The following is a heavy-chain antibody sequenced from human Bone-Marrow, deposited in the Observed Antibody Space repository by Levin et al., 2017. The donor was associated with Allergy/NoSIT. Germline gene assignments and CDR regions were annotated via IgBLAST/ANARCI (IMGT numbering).Heavy chain of an antibody. J-gene: IGHJ5*02. CDR1: GFIFSNYN. Sequence: PGGSLRLSCVASGFIFSNYNIHWVRQAPGKGLEWVSSISSSGTSAYYADSVKGRFAISRDNGENSVYLQMTSLRVEDTAIYYCTRDRLRGHNWFDPWGQGALVTVS. D-gene: IGHD3-16*01. CDR3: TRDRLRGHNWFDP. CDR2: ISSSGTSA. V-gene: IGHV3-21*01.